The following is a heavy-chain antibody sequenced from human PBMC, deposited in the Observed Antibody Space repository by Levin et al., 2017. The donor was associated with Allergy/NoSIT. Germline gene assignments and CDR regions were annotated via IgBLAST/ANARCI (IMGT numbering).Heavy chain of an antibody. CDR2: MNPKSGSA. CDR3: AKALGQLVPHS. J-gene: IGHJ4*02. CDR1: GYSFIDNW. D-gene: IGHD3/OR15-3a*01. V-gene: IGHV1-2*02. Sequence: GGSLRLSCKASGYSFIDNWIYWVRQAPGQGLEWLAWMNPKSGSARYLQTLEGRITVTSDTSINTVYMELARLTSDDTAIYYCAKALGQLVPHSWGQGTRVSVSS.